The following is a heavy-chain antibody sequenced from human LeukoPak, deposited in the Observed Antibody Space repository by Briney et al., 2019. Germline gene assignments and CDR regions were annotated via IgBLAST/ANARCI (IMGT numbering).Heavy chain of an antibody. CDR3: ARGTDMSKSGY. D-gene: IGHD3-9*01. CDR1: GGSFSDYY. CDR2: IHPSGST. V-gene: IGHV4-34*01. J-gene: IGHJ4*02. Sequence: PSETLSLTCAVYGGSFSDYYWSWIRQPPGKGLEWIGEIHPSGSTHYNPSLESRVIISPDTSKKQFSLKLSSVTAADSAVYYCARGTDMSKSGYWGQGTLVTVPS.